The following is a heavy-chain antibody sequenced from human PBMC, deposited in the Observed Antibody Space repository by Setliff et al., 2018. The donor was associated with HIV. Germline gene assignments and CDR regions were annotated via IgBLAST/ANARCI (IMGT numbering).Heavy chain of an antibody. D-gene: IGHD3-9*01. CDR3: ARLLEGPDYSSDFRYFDWFPDV. CDR1: GYSISSGYY. J-gene: IGHJ4*02. CDR2: INYSGSP. V-gene: IGHV4-38-2*01. Sequence: SETLSLTCAVSGYSISSGYYWGWIRQPPGRGLEWIGNINYSGSPKNNPSLQSRVSISIDMAKSLFSLELSSVTAADTAVYYCARLLEGPDYSSDFRYFDWFPDVWGQGTLVTVSS.